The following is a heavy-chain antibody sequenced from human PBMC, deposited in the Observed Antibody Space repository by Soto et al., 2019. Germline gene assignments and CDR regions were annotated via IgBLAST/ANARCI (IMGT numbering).Heavy chain of an antibody. CDR2: IYYSGST. D-gene: IGHD5-12*01. Sequence: SETLSLTCTVSGGSVSSGSYYWSWIRQPPGKGLEWIGYIYYSGSTNYNPSLKSRVTISVDTSKNQFSLKLSSVTAADTAVYYCARNQGYSGYDLTSFDYWGQGTLVTVSS. J-gene: IGHJ4*02. V-gene: IGHV4-61*01. CDR1: GGSVSSGSYY. CDR3: ARNQGYSGYDLTSFDY.